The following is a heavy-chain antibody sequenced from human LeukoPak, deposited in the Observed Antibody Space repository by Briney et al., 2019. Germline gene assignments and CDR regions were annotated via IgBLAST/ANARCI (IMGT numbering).Heavy chain of an antibody. V-gene: IGHV4-39*01. J-gene: IGHJ3*02. D-gene: IGHD1-26*01. CDR1: GGSISSSSYY. Sequence: SETLPLTCTVSGGSISSSSYYWGWIRQPPGKGLEWIGSIYYSGSTYYNPSLKSRVTISVDTSKNKFSLKLNSVTAADTAVYYCARPAYRGSYYDAFDIWGQGTMVTVSS. CDR2: IYYSGST. CDR3: ARPAYRGSYYDAFDI.